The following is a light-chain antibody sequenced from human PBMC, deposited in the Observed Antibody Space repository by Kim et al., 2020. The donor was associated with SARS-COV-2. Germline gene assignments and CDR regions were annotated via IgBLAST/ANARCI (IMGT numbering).Light chain of an antibody. J-gene: IGLJ3*02. Sequence: QSALTQPASLSGSPGQSITISCTGTSTDVGSYNLVSWYQQHPGKAPQLLISEVNKRPSGVSNRFSGSKSGNTASLTISGLQAEDEADYFCCSFVGGDNWVFGGGTKLTVL. CDR1: STDVGSYNL. CDR3: CSFVGGDNWV. V-gene: IGLV2-23*02. CDR2: EVN.